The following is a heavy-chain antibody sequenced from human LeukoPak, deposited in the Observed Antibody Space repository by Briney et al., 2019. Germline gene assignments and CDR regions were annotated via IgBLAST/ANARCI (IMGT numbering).Heavy chain of an antibody. CDR3: ARIAVSGYSSSWYDY. CDR1: GGSISSYY. J-gene: IGHJ4*02. D-gene: IGHD6-13*01. V-gene: IGHV4-59*01. Sequence: SETLSLTCTVSGGSISSYYWSWIRQPPGKGLEWIGYIYYSGSTNYNPSLKSRVTISVDTSKNQFSLRLSSVTAADTAVYFCARIAVSGYSSSWYDYWGQGTLVTVST. CDR2: IYYSGST.